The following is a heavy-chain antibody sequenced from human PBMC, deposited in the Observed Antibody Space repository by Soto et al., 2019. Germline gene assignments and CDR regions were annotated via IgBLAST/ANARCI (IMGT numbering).Heavy chain of an antibody. CDR2: IYYSGST. V-gene: IGHV4-59*01. Sequence: PSETLSLTCTVSGGSISSYYWSWIRQPPGKGLEWIGYIYYSGSTNYNPSLKSRVTISVDTSKNQFSLKLSSVTAADTAVYYCARLRGGTYYYFWSESHLYNWFDPWGQGTLVTVSS. CDR1: GGSISSYY. CDR3: ARLRGGTYYYFWSESHLYNWFDP. J-gene: IGHJ5*02. D-gene: IGHD3-3*01.